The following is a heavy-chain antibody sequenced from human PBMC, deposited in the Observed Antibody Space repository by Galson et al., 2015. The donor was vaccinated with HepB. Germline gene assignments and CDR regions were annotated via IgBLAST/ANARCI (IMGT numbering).Heavy chain of an antibody. CDR3: VHRASGVDTSAQGAFDV. Sequence: PALVKPTQTLTLTCTFSGFSLTTTGVGVGWIRQPPGKALEWLALIYWNDGQRYSPSLKSRLTITKDTSKNLVILTMTNMDPVDTATYYCVHRASGVDTSAQGAFDVWGQGTIVTVSS. J-gene: IGHJ3*01. V-gene: IGHV2-5*01. CDR2: IYWNDGQ. CDR1: GFSLTTTGVG. D-gene: IGHD1-14*01.